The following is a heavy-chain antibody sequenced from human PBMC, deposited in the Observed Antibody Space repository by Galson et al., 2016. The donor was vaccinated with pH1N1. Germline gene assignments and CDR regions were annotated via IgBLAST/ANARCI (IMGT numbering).Heavy chain of an antibody. CDR2: FYPDDSDT. CDR3: ATSRSIAGIHFDY. D-gene: IGHD1-20*01. Sequence: QSGAEVKKPGESLKISCKGSGYRFASQRIGWVRQMPGKGLEWMGIFYPDDSDTRYSPSFQGQVTISVDKSFSTAYLQWSSLKASDTAMYYCATSRSIAGIHFDYWGQGTLVTVSS. CDR1: GYRFASQR. J-gene: IGHJ4*02. V-gene: IGHV5-51*03.